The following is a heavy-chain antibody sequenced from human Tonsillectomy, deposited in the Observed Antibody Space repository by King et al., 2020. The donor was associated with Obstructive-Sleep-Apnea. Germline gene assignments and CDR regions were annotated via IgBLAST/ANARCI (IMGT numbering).Heavy chain of an antibody. CDR3: ARWTTTVTTPAVYYYYYGMDV. Sequence: QLQESGPGLVKPSETLSLTCTVSGGSISSSSYYWGWIRQPPGKGLEWIGTIHYSGRAYYNPSLKSRVTISVDTSKNQFSLKLSSVTAADTAVYYCARWTTTVTTPAVYYYYYGMDVWGQGTTVTVSS. J-gene: IGHJ6*02. CDR1: GGSISSSSYY. CDR2: IHYSGRA. D-gene: IGHD4-17*01. V-gene: IGHV4-39*07.